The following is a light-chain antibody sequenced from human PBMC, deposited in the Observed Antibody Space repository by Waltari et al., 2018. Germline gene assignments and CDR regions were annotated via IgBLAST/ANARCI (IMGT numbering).Light chain of an antibody. V-gene: IGLV2-14*03. J-gene: IGLJ1*01. CDR2: DVS. CDR1: RSDIGLYDY. CDR3: SAYTATDTYV. Sequence: SALTQPASMSGSPGQSITISCTGTRSDIGLYDYVSWYQQHPGKAPKLIISDVSQRPSGVTARFSGSKSGYMASLTISGLQTEDEADYYCSAYTATDTYVFGSGTTVTVL.